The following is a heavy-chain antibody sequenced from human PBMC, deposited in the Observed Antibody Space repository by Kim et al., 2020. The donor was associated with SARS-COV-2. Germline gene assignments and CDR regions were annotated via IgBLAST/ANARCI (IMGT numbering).Heavy chain of an antibody. J-gene: IGHJ4*02. Sequence: SETLSLTCTVSGGSISSSSYYWGWIRQPPGKGLEWIGSIYYSGSTYYNPSLKSRVTISVDTSKNQFSLKLSSVTAADTAVYYCASEKSFDSYGYWSVYWGQGTLVTVSS. D-gene: IGHD5-18*01. CDR1: GGSISSSSYY. V-gene: IGHV4-39*01. CDR3: ASEKSFDSYGYWSVY. CDR2: IYYSGST.